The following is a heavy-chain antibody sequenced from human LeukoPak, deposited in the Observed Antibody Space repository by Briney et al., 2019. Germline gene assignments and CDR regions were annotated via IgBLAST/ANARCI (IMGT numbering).Heavy chain of an antibody. CDR2: ISGSGGST. Sequence: GGSLRLSCAASGFTFSSYAMSWVRQAPGKGLEWVSAISGSGGSTYYADSVKGRFTISRDNSKNTLYLQMNSLRAEDTAVYYCAKDGASIVGATPYSAFDIWGQGTMVTVSS. D-gene: IGHD1-26*01. J-gene: IGHJ3*02. V-gene: IGHV3-23*01. CDR3: AKDGASIVGATPYSAFDI. CDR1: GFTFSSYA.